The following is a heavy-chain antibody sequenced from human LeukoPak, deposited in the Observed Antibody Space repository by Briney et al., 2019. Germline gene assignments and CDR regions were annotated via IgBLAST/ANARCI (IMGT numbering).Heavy chain of an antibody. CDR3: AGGITGGDY. CDR2: INPNCGGP. Sequence: GASVKVSCKASGYTFTGYYIHWVRQAPGQGLEWMGWINPNCGGPNYAQKFQGRVTVTRDTSINTAYMELSSLRSDDTALYYCAGGITGGDYWGQGTLVRVSS. J-gene: IGHJ4*02. CDR1: GYTFTGYY. V-gene: IGHV1-2*02. D-gene: IGHD1-14*01.